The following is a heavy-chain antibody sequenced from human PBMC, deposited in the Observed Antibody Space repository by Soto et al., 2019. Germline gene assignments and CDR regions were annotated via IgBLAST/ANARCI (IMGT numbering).Heavy chain of an antibody. V-gene: IGHV3-21*01. CDR1: GFTFSSYS. D-gene: IGHD1-26*01. CDR2: ISSSSSYI. CDR3: AKDGLYSGRSTNWFDP. J-gene: IGHJ5*02. Sequence: PGGSLRLSCAASGFTFSSYSMNWVRQAPGKGLEWVSSISSSSSYIYYADSVKGRSTISRDNVKNSLYLQMNSLIAEDTAVYYCAKDGLYSGRSTNWFDPWGQGTLVTVSS.